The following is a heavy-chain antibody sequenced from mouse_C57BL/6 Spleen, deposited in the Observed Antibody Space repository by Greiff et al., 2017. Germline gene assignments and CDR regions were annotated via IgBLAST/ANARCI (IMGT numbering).Heavy chain of an antibody. Sequence: VQLQQSGPGLVKPSQSLSLTCSVTGYSITSGYYWNWIRQFPGNKLEWMGYISYDGSNNYNPSLKNRISITRDTSKNQFFLKLNSLTTEDTATYYCARLGDYFDYWGQGTTLTVSS. J-gene: IGHJ2*01. CDR2: ISYDGSN. V-gene: IGHV3-6*01. D-gene: IGHD4-1*01. CDR3: ARLGDYFDY. CDR1: GYSITSGYY.